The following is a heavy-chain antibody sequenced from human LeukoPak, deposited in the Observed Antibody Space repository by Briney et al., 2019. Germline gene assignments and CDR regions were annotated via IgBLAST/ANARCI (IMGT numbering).Heavy chain of an antibody. Sequence: ASVKVSCKASGYTFTSYGISWVRQAPGQGLEWMGWISAYNGNTNYAQKLQGRVTMTEDTSTDTAYMELSSLRSEDTAVYYCATVGYSYGFSLDYWGQGTLVTVSS. CDR1: GYTFTSYG. V-gene: IGHV1-18*01. D-gene: IGHD5-18*01. J-gene: IGHJ4*02. CDR2: ISAYNGNT. CDR3: ATVGYSYGFSLDY.